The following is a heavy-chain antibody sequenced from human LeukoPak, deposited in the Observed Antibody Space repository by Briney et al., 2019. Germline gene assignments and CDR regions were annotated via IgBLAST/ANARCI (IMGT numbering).Heavy chain of an antibody. D-gene: IGHD3-10*01. J-gene: IGHJ4*02. CDR2: ISYDGSNK. V-gene: IGHV3-30-3*01. Sequence: GGSLRLSCAASGFTFSSYAMLWVRQAPGKGLVWVAVISYDGSNKYYADSVKGRFTISRDNSKNTLYLQMNSLRAEDTAVYYCARDPGRGGYYFDYWGQGTLVTVSS. CDR3: ARDPGRGGYYFDY. CDR1: GFTFSSYA.